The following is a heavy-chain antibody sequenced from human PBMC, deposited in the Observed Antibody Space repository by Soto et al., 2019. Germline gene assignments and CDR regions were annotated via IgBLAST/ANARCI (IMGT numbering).Heavy chain of an antibody. J-gene: IGHJ3*01. CDR1: GFTVSSNY. V-gene: IGHV3-66*01. D-gene: IGHD2-21*01. Sequence: VQLVESGGGLVQPGGSLRLSCAASGFTVSSNYMNWVRQAPGKGLEWLSVLYSGAGTYYADSVKDRFTISRDNSKNTLYLQLNSPRAEDTAIYYCARECGGDCSNAFDLWGQGTMVTVSP. CDR2: LYSGAGT. CDR3: ARECGGDCSNAFDL.